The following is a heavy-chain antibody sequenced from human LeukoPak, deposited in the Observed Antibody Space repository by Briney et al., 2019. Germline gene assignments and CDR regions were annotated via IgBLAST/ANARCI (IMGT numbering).Heavy chain of an antibody. J-gene: IGHJ4*02. CDR2: ISSNGGST. CDR3: ARQSSGWYGYYFDY. CDR1: GFTFSSYA. V-gene: IGHV3-64*01. Sequence: GGSLRLSCAASGFTFSSYAMHWVRQAPGKGLEYVSAISSNGGSTYYANSVKGRFTISRDNSKNTLYLQMGSLRAEDMAVYYCARQSSGWYGYYFDYWGQGTLVTVSS. D-gene: IGHD6-19*01.